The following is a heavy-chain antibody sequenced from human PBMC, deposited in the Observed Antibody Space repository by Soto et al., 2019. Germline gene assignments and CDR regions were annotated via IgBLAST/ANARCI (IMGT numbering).Heavy chain of an antibody. D-gene: IGHD3-3*01. V-gene: IGHV3-23*01. CDR3: AIDLGAEAYDVWSGYFRYYYYGMDV. J-gene: IGHJ6*02. Sequence: GGSLRLSCAASGFTFSSYALSWVRQAAGKGLEWVSAISGSGGSTYYADSVKGRFTISRDNSKNTLYLQMKSLRAEDTAVYYCAIDLGAEAYDVWSGYFRYYYYGMDVWGHGTTGTVSS. CDR1: GFTFSSYA. CDR2: ISGSGGST.